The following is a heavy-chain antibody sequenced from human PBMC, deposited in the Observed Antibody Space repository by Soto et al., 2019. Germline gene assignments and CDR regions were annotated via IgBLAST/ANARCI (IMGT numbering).Heavy chain of an antibody. V-gene: IGHV1-69*18. D-gene: IGHD5-12*01. Sequence: QVQLVQSGAEVKKPGSSVKVSCKAPGGTFSRNAITWVRQAPGQGLEWMGRIFPSFGAANYAQKFQARVTITADESASTAYMELSSLRSDDTAVYYCAGGYSGNVRDFWGQGTLVTVSS. CDR3: AGGYSGNVRDF. J-gene: IGHJ4*02. CDR2: IFPSFGAA. CDR1: GGTFSRNA.